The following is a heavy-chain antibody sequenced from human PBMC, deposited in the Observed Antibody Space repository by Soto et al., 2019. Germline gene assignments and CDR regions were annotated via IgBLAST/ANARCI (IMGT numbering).Heavy chain of an antibody. Sequence: GESLKISCKGSGYSFTSYRIGWVRQMPGKGLEWMGIIYPGDSDTRYSPSFQGQVTISADKSISTAYLQWSSLKASDTAMYYCARRLGLLAQGMDVWGQGTTVTVSS. CDR2: IYPGDSDT. D-gene: IGHD2-21*01. CDR3: ARRLGLLAQGMDV. J-gene: IGHJ6*02. CDR1: GYSFTSYR. V-gene: IGHV5-51*01.